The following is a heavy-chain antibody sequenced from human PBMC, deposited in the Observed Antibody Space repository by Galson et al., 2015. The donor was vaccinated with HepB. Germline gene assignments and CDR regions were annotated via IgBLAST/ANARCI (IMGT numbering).Heavy chain of an antibody. J-gene: IGHJ6*02. CDR3: ARDSGLPLLWFGEPHRDYYGMDV. Sequence: TLSLTCAVYGGSFSGSYYWSWIRQPAGKGLEWIGRIYTSGSTNYNPSLKSRVTISVDTSKNQFSLKLSSVTAADTAVYYCARDSGLPLLWFGEPHRDYYGMDVWGQGTTVTVSS. D-gene: IGHD3-10*01. CDR2: IYTSGST. CDR1: GGSFSGSYY. V-gene: IGHV4-61*02.